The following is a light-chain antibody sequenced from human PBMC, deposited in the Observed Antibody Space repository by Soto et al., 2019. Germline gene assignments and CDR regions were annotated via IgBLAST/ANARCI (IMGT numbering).Light chain of an antibody. CDR2: VAS. Sequence: DIQMTQSPSSLSASIGDRVTITCRASQSISNYLNWYQQKPGKAPKFLIYVASNLQSGVPSRFGGSGSGTDFTLTISSLQPEDFATYYCQQSYSTPWTFGQGTKVEIK. CDR1: QSISNY. J-gene: IGKJ1*01. CDR3: QQSYSTPWT. V-gene: IGKV1-39*01.